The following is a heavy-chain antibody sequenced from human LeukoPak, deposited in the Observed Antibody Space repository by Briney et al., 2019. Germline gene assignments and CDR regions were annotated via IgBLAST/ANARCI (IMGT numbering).Heavy chain of an antibody. CDR2: IRQDGREK. V-gene: IGHV3-7*01. Sequence: GGSLRLSCAASGFTFTSYWLSWVRQAPGKGLEWVANIRQDGREKYYADSVKGRFSVSRDNGKSSLYLQMNSLRAEDTAVYYCGRDREEMVRAPYAFGVWGQGTMVTVSS. D-gene: IGHD3-10*01. CDR1: GFTFTSYW. J-gene: IGHJ3*01. CDR3: GRDREEMVRAPYAFGV.